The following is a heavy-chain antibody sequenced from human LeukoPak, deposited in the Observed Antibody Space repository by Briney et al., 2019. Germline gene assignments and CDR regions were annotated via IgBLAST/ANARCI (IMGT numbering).Heavy chain of an antibody. CDR2: INPNSGGT. D-gene: IGHD1-7*01. CDR1: GYTFTGYY. Sequence: GASVKVSCKASGYTFTGYYMHWVRQAPGQGLEWMGQINPNSGGTNYAQKFQGRVTMTRDTSISTAYMELSRLRSDDTAVYYCARDPDWNYVVDYWGQGTLVTVSS. CDR3: ARDPDWNYVVDY. V-gene: IGHV1-2*06. J-gene: IGHJ4*02.